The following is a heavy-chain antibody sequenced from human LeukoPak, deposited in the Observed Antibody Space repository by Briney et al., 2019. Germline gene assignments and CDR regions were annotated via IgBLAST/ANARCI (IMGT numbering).Heavy chain of an antibody. CDR3: ARAVHYYGSGTSYYYFDY. Sequence: GESLKISCKGSGYRFTSYWIAWVRQMPGKGLEWMGIIYPDDSDIRYSPSFQGQVTISADKSISTAYLQWSSLKASDTAMYYCARAVHYYGSGTSYYYFDYWGQGTLVTVSS. V-gene: IGHV5-51*01. CDR2: IYPDDSDI. D-gene: IGHD3-10*01. CDR1: GYRFTSYW. J-gene: IGHJ4*02.